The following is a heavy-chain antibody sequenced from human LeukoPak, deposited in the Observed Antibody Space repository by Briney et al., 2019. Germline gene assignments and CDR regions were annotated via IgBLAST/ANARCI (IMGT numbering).Heavy chain of an antibody. Sequence: GGSLRLSCAASGFTFSSYAMHWVRQAPGKGLEWVAVISFDGSNEYYADSVKGRFTISRDNSKNTLYLQMNSLRAEDTAVYYCAKDIGATTSYYFDYWGQGTLVTVSS. CDR1: GFTFSSYA. V-gene: IGHV3-30*04. J-gene: IGHJ4*02. CDR3: AKDIGATTSYYFDY. CDR2: ISFDGSNE. D-gene: IGHD5-12*01.